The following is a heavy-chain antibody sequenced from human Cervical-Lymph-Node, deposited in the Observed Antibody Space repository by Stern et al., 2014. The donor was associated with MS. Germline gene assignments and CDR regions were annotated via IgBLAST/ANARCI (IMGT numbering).Heavy chain of an antibody. Sequence: GQLVQSGAEAKKPGESLKISCKLSGYSFTIYYIAWVRQMTGKGLEWMGVIYPYDSDTTYSPSFQGQVTISADKSITTAYLQWSSLRASDTAMYYCARHVQGFDYWGQGTLVTVSS. V-gene: IGHV5-51*01. J-gene: IGHJ4*02. CDR1: GYSFTIYY. CDR2: IYPYDSDT. CDR3: ARHVQGFDY.